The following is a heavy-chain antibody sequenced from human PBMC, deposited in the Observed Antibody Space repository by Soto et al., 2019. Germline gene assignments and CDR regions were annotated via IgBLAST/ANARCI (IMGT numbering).Heavy chain of an antibody. D-gene: IGHD4-17*01. CDR1: GFSLNTRGVG. CDR3: AHYDYGGLVY. CDR2: IYWDDDK. V-gene: IGHV2-5*02. J-gene: IGHJ4*02. Sequence: QITLKESGPTLVKPTQTLTLTCTFSGFSLNTRGVGVGWIRQPPGKALEWLALIYWDDDKRYSPSLKSRLNITKDTAKNQVGRTMTNMDAVDTATYYCAHYDYGGLVYWGQGALVTVSS.